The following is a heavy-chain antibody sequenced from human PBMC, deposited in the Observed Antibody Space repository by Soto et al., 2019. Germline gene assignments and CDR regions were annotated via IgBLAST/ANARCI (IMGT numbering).Heavy chain of an antibody. CDR1: GYTFTSYA. V-gene: IGHV1-3*01. J-gene: IGHJ3*02. CDR3: ARAGYSSSWYSFGFDI. CDR2: INAGNGNT. D-gene: IGHD6-13*01. Sequence: GASVKVSCKASGYTFTSYAMYWVRQAPGQRLEWMGWINAGNGNTKYSQKFQGRVTITRDTSASTAYMELSSLRSEDTAVYYCARAGYSSSWYSFGFDIWGRGTMVTVPS.